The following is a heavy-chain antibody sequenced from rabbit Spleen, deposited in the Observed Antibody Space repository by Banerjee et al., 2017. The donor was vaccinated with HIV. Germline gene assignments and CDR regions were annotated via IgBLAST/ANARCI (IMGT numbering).Heavy chain of an antibody. D-gene: IGHD8-1*01. CDR2: INAITGKA. CDR3: ARDTGTSFSTYGMDL. J-gene: IGHJ6*01. CDR1: GFSFSNKAV. Sequence: QQQLVESGGGLVKPGASLTLTCKASGFSFSNKAVMCWVRQAPGKGLEWIACINAITGKAVYASWAKGRFTISKTSSTTVTLQMTSLTAADTATYFCARDTGTSFSTYGMDLWGPGTLVTVS. V-gene: IGHV1S45*01.